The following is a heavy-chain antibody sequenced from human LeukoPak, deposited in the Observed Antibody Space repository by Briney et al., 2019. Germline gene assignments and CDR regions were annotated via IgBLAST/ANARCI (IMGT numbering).Heavy chain of an antibody. CDR3: ARSPPGRTNWNNYDY. Sequence: GGSLRLSCAASGFTFSDYAMHWVRQAPGKGLEFVSVIGPIGVYTYYANSVKGRFTISRDNSKSTVSLQMGSLRDEDMAVYYCARSPPGRTNWNNYDYWGRGTLVTVS. CDR2: IGPIGVYT. V-gene: IGHV3-64*01. CDR1: GFTFSDYA. J-gene: IGHJ4*02. D-gene: IGHD1-1*01.